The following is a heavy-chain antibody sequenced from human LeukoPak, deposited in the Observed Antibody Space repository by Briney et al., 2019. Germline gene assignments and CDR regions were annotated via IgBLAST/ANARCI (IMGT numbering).Heavy chain of an antibody. CDR2: IYWDDDK. D-gene: IGHD3-22*01. J-gene: IGHJ4*02. Sequence: SGPTLVNPTQTLTLTCTFSGFSLSTSGVGVGWIRQPPGKALEWLALIYWDDDKRYSPSLKSRLTITKDTSKNQVVLTMTNMDPVDTATYYCAHSTRAAPYYYDSSGYLLPFDYWGQGTLVTVSS. V-gene: IGHV2-5*02. CDR3: AHSTRAAPYYYDSSGYLLPFDY. CDR1: GFSLSTSGVG.